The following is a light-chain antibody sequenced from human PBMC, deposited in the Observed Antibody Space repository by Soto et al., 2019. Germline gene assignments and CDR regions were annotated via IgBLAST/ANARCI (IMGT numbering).Light chain of an antibody. V-gene: IGKV3-15*01. CDR3: QQYNNWPPGT. CDR2: DAS. CDR1: QSVSSY. Sequence: DIVLTQSPATLSLSPGERATLSCRASQSVSSYLAWYQQKPGQAPRLLIYDASNRATGIPARFSGSGSGTELTLTISSLQSEDFAVYYCQQYNNWPPGTFGQGTKVDI. J-gene: IGKJ1*01.